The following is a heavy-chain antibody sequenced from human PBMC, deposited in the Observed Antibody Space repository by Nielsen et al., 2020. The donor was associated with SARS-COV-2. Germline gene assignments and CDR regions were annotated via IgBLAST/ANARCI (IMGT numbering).Heavy chain of an antibody. V-gene: IGHV3-13*04. CDR2: IDSSGNT. CDR3: ARPPHGYTYGRYYYHGLDV. Sequence: GESLKISCAASGFTFGNNDMHWVRQAAGKGLEWVSSIDSSGNTYYADSVKGRFTISRENAKNSFFLQMNSLRAEDTAVYYCARPPHGYTYGRYYYHGLDVWGQGTTVTVSS. D-gene: IGHD5-18*01. CDR1: GFTFGNND. J-gene: IGHJ6*02.